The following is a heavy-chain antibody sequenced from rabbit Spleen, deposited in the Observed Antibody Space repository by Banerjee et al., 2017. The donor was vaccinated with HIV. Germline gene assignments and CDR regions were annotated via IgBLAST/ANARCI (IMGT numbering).Heavy chain of an antibody. CDR2: IYTGDGNT. CDR1: GFSLSNYV. J-gene: IGHJ3*01. Sequence: QEQLVESGGDLVKPGASLTLTCTVSGFSLSNYVVVWVRQAPGEGPEWIACIYTGDGNTYYASWAKGRFTISKTSSTAVTLQMTSLTAADTATYFCTRQSDLWGQGTLVTVS. CDR3: TRQSDL. D-gene: IGHD2-1*01. V-gene: IGHV1S45*01.